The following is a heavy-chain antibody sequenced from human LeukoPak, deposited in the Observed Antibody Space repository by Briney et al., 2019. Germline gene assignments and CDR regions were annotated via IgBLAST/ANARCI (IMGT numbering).Heavy chain of an antibody. V-gene: IGHV1-69*13. Sequence: ASVKVSCKASGGTFNSYAISWVRQAPGQGLEWMGGIIPIFGTANYAQKFQGRVTITADESTSTAYMELSSLRSEDTAVYYCARPTYSSGWMSGWFDPWGQGTLVTVSS. CDR1: GGTFNSYA. CDR3: ARPTYSSGWMSGWFDP. J-gene: IGHJ5*02. D-gene: IGHD6-19*01. CDR2: IIPIFGTA.